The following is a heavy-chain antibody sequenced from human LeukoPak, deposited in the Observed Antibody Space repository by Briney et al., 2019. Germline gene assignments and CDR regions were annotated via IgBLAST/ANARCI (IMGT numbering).Heavy chain of an antibody. Sequence: GSLRLSCAASGFSFSAYWMTWVRQAPVTGLEWVANINPAGSETYYVDPVKGRFSISRDNAKNLVYLQMNSLRAEDTAVYHCARFGYVAAVDVWGQGTPVTVSS. CDR3: ARFGYVAAVDV. CDR1: GFSFSAYW. D-gene: IGHD2-15*01. CDR2: INPAGSET. J-gene: IGHJ4*02. V-gene: IGHV3-7*01.